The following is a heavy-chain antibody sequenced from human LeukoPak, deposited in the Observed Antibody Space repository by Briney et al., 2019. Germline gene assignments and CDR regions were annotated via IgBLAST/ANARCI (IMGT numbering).Heavy chain of an antibody. CDR3: ARDRTYYYGSGSRRYDAFDI. CDR2: IYTSGST. CDR1: GGSLSSGSYY. Sequence: PSQTLSLTCTVSGGSLSSGSYYWSWIRQPAGKGLEWIGRIYTSGSTNYNPSLKSRVTISVDTSKNQFSLKLSSVTAADTAVYYCARDRTYYYGSGSRRYDAFDIWGQGTMVTVSS. V-gene: IGHV4-61*02. J-gene: IGHJ3*02. D-gene: IGHD3-10*01.